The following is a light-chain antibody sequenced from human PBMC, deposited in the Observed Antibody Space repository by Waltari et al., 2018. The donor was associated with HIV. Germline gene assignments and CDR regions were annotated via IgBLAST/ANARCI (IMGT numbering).Light chain of an antibody. J-gene: IGKJ3*01. CDR2: WAS. CDR3: QQYYSLPFT. V-gene: IGKV4-1*01. CDR1: QSVLYSSSSKNY. Sequence: DIMMTQFPDSLVVSLGERATINCKSSQSVLYSSSSKNYLAWYQEKPGHSPKLPIYWASTRESGVPDRFSGGGSGTDFTRTISSLQAEDVAVYYCQQYYSLPFTFGPGTKVDIK.